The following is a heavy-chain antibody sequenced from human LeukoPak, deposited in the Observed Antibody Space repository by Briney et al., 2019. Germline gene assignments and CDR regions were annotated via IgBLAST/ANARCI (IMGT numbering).Heavy chain of an antibody. CDR1: GFTFSSYS. CDR2: INHSGST. V-gene: IGHV4-34*01. Sequence: GSLRLSCAASGFTFSSYSMNWVRQPPGKGLEWIGEINHSGSTNYNPSLKSRVTISVDTSKNQFSLKLSSVTAADTAVYYCARRTLRPLAWFDPWGQGALVTVSS. D-gene: IGHD3-3*01. J-gene: IGHJ5*02. CDR3: ARRTLRPLAWFDP.